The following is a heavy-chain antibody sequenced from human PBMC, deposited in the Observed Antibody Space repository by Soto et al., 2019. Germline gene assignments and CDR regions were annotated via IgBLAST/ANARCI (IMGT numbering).Heavy chain of an antibody. CDR2: INPNSGGT. V-gene: IGHV1-2*02. D-gene: IGHD3-22*01. Sequence: ASVKVSCKASGYTFTGYYMHWVRQAPGQGLEWMGWINPNSGGTNYAQKFQGRVTMTRDTSISTAYMELSRLRSDDTAVCYCARVVYYYDSSGNWFDPWGQGTLVTVSS. CDR1: GYTFTGYY. J-gene: IGHJ5*02. CDR3: ARVVYYYDSSGNWFDP.